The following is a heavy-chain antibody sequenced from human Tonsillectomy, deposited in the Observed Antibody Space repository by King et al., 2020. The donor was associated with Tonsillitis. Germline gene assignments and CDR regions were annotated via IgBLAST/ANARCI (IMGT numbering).Heavy chain of an antibody. V-gene: IGHV3-30*02. CDR3: AKGPRYDILTGYYYYYYYYGMDV. CDR2: IRYDGGNK. D-gene: IGHD3-9*01. Sequence: VQLVESGGGVVQPGGSLRLSCAASGFTFSSYGMHWVRQAPGKGLEWVAFIRYDGGNKYYADSVKGRFTISRDNSKNTLYLQMNSLRAEDTAVYYCAKGPRYDILTGYYYYYYYYGMDVWGQGTTVTVSS. CDR1: GFTFSSYG. J-gene: IGHJ6*02.